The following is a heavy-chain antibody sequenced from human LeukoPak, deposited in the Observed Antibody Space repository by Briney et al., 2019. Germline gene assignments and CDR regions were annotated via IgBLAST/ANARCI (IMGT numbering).Heavy chain of an antibody. J-gene: IGHJ4*02. D-gene: IGHD6-19*01. CDR1: GFTFGDYA. CDR2: ISGGTT. Sequence: NPGGSLRLSCTASGFTFGDYAMSWFRQAPGKGLEWIGFISGGTTEYAASVKGRFTISRDDSTSIAYLQMNSLTTEDTAVYYCSRSSGWLSVYWGQGTLVTVSS. V-gene: IGHV3-49*05. CDR3: SRSSGWLSVY.